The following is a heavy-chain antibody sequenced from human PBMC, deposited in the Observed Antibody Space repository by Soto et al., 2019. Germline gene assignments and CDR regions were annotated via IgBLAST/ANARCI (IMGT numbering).Heavy chain of an antibody. D-gene: IGHD3-22*01. J-gene: IGHJ4*02. CDR3: ARLDYYDSSGYYE. Sequence: SETLSLTCTISGGSISSYYWSWIRQPPGKGLEWIGYIYYSGSTNYNPSLKSRVTISVDTSKNQFSLKLSSVTAADTAVYYCARLDYYDSSGYYEWGQGTLVTVSS. CDR2: IYYSGST. CDR1: GGSISSYY. V-gene: IGHV4-59*01.